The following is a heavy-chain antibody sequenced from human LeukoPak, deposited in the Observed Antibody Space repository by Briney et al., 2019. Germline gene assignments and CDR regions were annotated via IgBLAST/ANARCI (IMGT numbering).Heavy chain of an antibody. V-gene: IGHV1-69*02. Sequence: PRASVKVSCKASGGTFSSYTISWVRQAPGQGLEWMGRIIPILGIANYAQKFQGRVTITADKSTSTAYMELSSLRSEDTAVYYCATLYSGSTRGYYYGMDVWGQGTTVTVSS. CDR2: IIPILGIA. CDR1: GGTFSSYT. D-gene: IGHD1-26*01. J-gene: IGHJ6*02. CDR3: ATLYSGSTRGYYYGMDV.